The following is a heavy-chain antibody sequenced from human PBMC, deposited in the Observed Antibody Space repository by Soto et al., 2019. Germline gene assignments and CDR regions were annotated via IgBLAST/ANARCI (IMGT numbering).Heavy chain of an antibody. J-gene: IGHJ5*02. D-gene: IGHD2-2*01. V-gene: IGHV1-18*01. CDR3: ARAHVLNTSNTRHTNWFDP. Sequence: ASVKVSCKASGYMFTGYGISWVRQAPGQGLEWMGLISAYNGNTNYAQKFQDRVTMTTDTSTSTAYMELRSLRPGDTAVYYCARAHVLNTSNTRHTNWFDPWGQGTLVTVSS. CDR2: ISAYNGNT. CDR1: GYMFTGYG.